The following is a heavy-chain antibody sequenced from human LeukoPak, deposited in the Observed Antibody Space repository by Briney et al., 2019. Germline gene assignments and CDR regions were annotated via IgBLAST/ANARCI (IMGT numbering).Heavy chain of an antibody. CDR1: GFTFSCYA. V-gene: IGHV3-23*01. CDR2: LSRSGGST. D-gene: IGHD1/OR15-1a*01. J-gene: IGHJ4*02. Sequence: GGSLRLACAASGFTFSCYAISSVRQAPGGGLGWVSFLSRSGGSTYYADSLQGRFTISRDNSNNTLYLQMNSLRAEDTAVYYCAKAWLEQSGMFDYWGQGTPVTVSS. CDR3: AKAWLEQSGMFDY.